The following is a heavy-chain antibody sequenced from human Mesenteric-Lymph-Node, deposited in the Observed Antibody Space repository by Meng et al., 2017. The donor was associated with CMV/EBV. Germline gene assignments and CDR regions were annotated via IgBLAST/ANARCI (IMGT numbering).Heavy chain of an antibody. CDR1: GDSVSSNNW. CDR2: ISSSSGYI. Sequence: ETLSLTCAAFGDSVSSNNWWSWVRQAPGKGLEWVSSISSSSGYIYYADSVKGRFTISRDNAKNSLYLLMNGLRVEDTATYYCARVPGYCSGGDCYWDQGMDVWGQGTTVTVSS. J-gene: IGHJ6*02. V-gene: IGHV3-21*01. CDR3: ARVPGYCSGGDCYWDQGMDV. D-gene: IGHD2-21*02.